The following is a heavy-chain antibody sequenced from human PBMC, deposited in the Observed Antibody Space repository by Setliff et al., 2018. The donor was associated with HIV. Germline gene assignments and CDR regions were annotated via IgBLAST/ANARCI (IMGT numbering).Heavy chain of an antibody. CDR3: ARCYYDSSGPTDAFDI. CDR1: GYTFTGYY. V-gene: IGHV1-46*01. J-gene: IGHJ3*02. CDR2: IMPIFGTT. D-gene: IGHD3-22*01. Sequence: GASVKVSCKASGYTFTGYYMHWVRQAPGQGLEWMGGIMPIFGTTNYAQKFQGRLTMTRDTSRSTVYMELSSLRSEDTAVYYCARCYYDSSGPTDAFDIWGQGTVVTVSS.